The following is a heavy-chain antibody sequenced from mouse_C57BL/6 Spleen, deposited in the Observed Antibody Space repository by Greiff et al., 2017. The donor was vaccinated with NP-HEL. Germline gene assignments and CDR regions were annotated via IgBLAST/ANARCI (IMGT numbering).Heavy chain of an antibody. J-gene: IGHJ4*01. CDR2: IDPNSGGT. CDR3: ARVSSRSRDYAMDY. CDR1: GYTFTSYW. D-gene: IGHD1-3*01. Sequence: VKLQESGAELVKPGASVKLSCKASGYTFTSYWMHWVKQRPGRGLEWIGRIDPNSGGTKYNEKFKSKATLTVDKPSSTAYMQLSSLTSEDSAVYYCARVSSRSRDYAMDYWGQGTSVTVSS. V-gene: IGHV1-72*01.